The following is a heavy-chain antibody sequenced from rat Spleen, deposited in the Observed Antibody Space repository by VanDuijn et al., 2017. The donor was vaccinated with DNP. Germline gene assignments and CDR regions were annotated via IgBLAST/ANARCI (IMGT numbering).Heavy chain of an antibody. J-gene: IGHJ2*01. D-gene: IGHD1-4*01. CDR1: GFTFSGYY. Sequence: EVQLVESGGGLVQPGRSLKLSCAASGFTFSGYYMAWVRQAPMKGLEWVACISYDGSRTYYRDSVKGRFTISRDNAKNTLYLQMDSLRSEDTATYYCARHGGYKDYFDYWGQGVMVKVSS. CDR3: ARHGGYKDYFDY. CDR2: ISYDGSRT. V-gene: IGHV5-22*01.